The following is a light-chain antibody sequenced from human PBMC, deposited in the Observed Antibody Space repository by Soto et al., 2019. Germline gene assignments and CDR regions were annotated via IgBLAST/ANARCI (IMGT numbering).Light chain of an antibody. Sequence: EIVMTQSPATLSMSLGERATLSCRPSQSISSNLAWYQQKPGQAPRLPIYGASTRATGIPNSFSGSGSGTPFHLTISSLLAADFSVYCCQQYNNWSSYTYGQGTKVDMK. J-gene: IGKJ2*01. CDR3: QQYNNWSSYT. CDR2: GAS. V-gene: IGKV3-15*01. CDR1: QSISSN.